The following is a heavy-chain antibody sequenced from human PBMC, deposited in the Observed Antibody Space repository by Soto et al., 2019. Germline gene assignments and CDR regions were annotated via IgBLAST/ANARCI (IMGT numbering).Heavy chain of an antibody. CDR3: ARGTVGRIDH. CDR1: GYTFTSYD. Sequence: QVQLVQSGAEVKKPGASVKVSCKASGYTFTSYDINWVRQATGQGLKWMGWMNPNSGKTGYAQKLQGRVTMTRNTPISTAYMEPSSRRSEEKAVYYCARGTVGRIDHWGQGTGVTVTS. V-gene: IGHV1-8*01. D-gene: IGHD1-26*01. CDR2: MNPNSGKT. J-gene: IGHJ4*02.